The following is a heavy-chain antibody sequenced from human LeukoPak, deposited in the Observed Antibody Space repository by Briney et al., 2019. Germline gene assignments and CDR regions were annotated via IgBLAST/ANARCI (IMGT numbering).Heavy chain of an antibody. J-gene: IGHJ4*02. CDR1: GYTFTSYW. D-gene: IGHD5-24*01. Sequence: GESLKISCKGSGYTFTSYWIAWVRQMPGKGLEWMGSIYPGDSDPRYSPSFQGQVTISADKSISTAYLQWSSLKASDTAMYYRARNYHQLDYWGQGTLVTVSS. V-gene: IGHV5-51*01. CDR2: IYPGDSDP. CDR3: ARNYHQLDY.